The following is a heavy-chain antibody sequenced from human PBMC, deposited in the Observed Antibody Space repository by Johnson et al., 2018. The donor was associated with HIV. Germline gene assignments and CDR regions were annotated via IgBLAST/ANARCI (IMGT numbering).Heavy chain of an antibody. J-gene: IGHJ3*02. CDR2: INWNGATT. D-gene: IGHD2-15*01. CDR1: GFTFNDFD. Sequence: EQLVESGGSVERPGGSLRLSCVGSGFTFNDFDMSWVRQAPGKGLEWVSGINWNGATTGYADSVKGRFTISRDNAKNSLYLQVNSLRAEDTALYYCARAGPYCSGGSCYSPDAFDIWGQGTMVTVSS. V-gene: IGHV3-20*04. CDR3: ARAGPYCSGGSCYSPDAFDI.